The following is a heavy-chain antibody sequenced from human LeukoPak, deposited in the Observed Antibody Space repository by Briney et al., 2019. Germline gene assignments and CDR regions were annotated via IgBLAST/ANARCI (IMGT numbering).Heavy chain of an antibody. D-gene: IGHD5-12*01. CDR3: ARAGWLRGVDY. CDR1: GGSFNGYY. J-gene: IGHJ4*02. Sequence: SETLSLTCAVYGGSFNGYYWSWIRQPPGKGLEWIGEINHSGSTNYNPSLKSRVTISVDTSKNQFSLKLSSVTAADTAVYYCARAGWLRGVDYWGQGTLVTVSS. V-gene: IGHV4-34*01. CDR2: INHSGST.